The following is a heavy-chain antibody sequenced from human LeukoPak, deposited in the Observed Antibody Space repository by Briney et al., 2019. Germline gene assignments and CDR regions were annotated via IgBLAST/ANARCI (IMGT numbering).Heavy chain of an antibody. V-gene: IGHV4-31*03. CDR2: IYYSGST. CDR1: GGSISSGGYY. J-gene: IGHJ4*02. D-gene: IGHD2-2*01. CDR3: ARVVAVVVPAAIDY. Sequence: SQTLSLTCTVSGGSISSGGYYWSWIRQHPGKGLEWIGYIYYSGSTYYNPSLKSRVTISVDTSKNQFSLKLSSVPAADTAVYYCARVVAVVVPAAIDYWGQGTLVTVSS.